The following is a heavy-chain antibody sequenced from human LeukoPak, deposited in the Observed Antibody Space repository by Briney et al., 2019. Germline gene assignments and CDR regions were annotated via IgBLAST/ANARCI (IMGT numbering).Heavy chain of an antibody. CDR3: ARAVGYCSSTSCYLYYYYGMDV. J-gene: IGHJ6*02. D-gene: IGHD2-2*03. Sequence: SETLSLTCTVSGGSISSGGYYWSWIRQPPGKGLEWIGEINHSGSTNYNPSLKSRVTISVDTSKNQFSLKLSSVTAADTAVYYCARAVGYCSSTSCYLYYYYGMDVWGQGTTVTVSS. V-gene: IGHV4-39*07. CDR1: GGSISSGGYY. CDR2: INHSGST.